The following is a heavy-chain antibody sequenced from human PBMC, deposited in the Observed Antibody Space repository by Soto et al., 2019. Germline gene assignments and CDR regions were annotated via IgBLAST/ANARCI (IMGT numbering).Heavy chain of an antibody. D-gene: IGHD1-26*01. CDR2: IDPSDSYT. CDR1: GYSFTSYW. V-gene: IGHV5-10-1*01. CDR3: ARRAIVGASRAEYFQN. J-gene: IGHJ1*01. Sequence: GESLKISCKGSGYSFTSYWISWVRQMPGKGLEWMGRIDPSDSYTNYSPSFQGHVTISADKSISTAYLQWSSLKASDTAMYYCARRAIVGASRAEYFQNWGQGTLVTVSS.